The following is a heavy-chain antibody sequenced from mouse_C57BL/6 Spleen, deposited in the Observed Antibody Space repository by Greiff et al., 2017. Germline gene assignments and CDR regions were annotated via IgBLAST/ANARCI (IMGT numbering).Heavy chain of an antibody. J-gene: IGHJ4*01. D-gene: IGHD4-1*01. Sequence: VQRVESGPGLVAPSQSLSITCTVSGFSLTSYGVHRVRQPPGKGLEWLVVIWSDGSTTYNSALKSRLSISKDNSKSQVFVKMNSLQTDDTAMYYCARHGSRIMAMDYCGQGTSVTVSS. CDR2: IWSDGST. CDR3: ARHGSRIMAMDY. CDR1: GFSLTSYG. V-gene: IGHV2-6-1*01.